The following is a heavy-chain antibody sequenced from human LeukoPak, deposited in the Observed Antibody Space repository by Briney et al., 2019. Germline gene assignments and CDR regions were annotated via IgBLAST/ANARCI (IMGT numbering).Heavy chain of an antibody. CDR1: GGSISSSNW. D-gene: IGHD6-13*01. CDR3: ARDLGYSSSWYYFDY. CDR2: IYHSGST. V-gene: IGHV4-4*02. J-gene: IGHJ4*02. Sequence: SGTLSLTCAVSGGSISSSNWWSWVRQPPGKGLEWIGEIYHSGSTNYNPSLKSRVTISVDTSKNQFSLKLSSVTAADTAVYYCARDLGYSSSWYYFDYWGQGTLVTVSS.